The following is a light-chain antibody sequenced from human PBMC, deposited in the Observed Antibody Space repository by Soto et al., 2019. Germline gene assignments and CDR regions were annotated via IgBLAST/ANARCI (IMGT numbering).Light chain of an antibody. V-gene: IGLV2-8*01. CDR3: RSYAGSNNHVL. CDR2: EVS. CDR1: SSDVGGYNY. J-gene: IGLJ2*01. Sequence: QSVLTQPPSASGSPGQSVTISCTGTSSDVGGYNYVSWYQQHPGKAPKLMIYEVSKRPSGVPDRFSGSKSGNTASLTVSGLQAEDEADYYCRSYAGSNNHVLFSGGTKLTVL.